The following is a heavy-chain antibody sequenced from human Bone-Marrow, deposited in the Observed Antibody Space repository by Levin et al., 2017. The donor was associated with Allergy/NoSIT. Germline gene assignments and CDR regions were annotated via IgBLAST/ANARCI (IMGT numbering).Heavy chain of an antibody. CDR1: GFTVSSNY. CDR2: MYSGGTT. CDR3: TRDRGRRGNSGPTFDY. Sequence: QHGESLKISCAASGFTVSSNYMTWVRQAPGEGLEWVSTMYSGGTTYYTDSVKGRFTISRDNSKNTLYLQMNGLRAEDTAVYYCTRDRGRRGNSGPTFDYWGQGTLVSVSS. J-gene: IGHJ4*02. V-gene: IGHV3-53*01. D-gene: IGHD4-23*01.